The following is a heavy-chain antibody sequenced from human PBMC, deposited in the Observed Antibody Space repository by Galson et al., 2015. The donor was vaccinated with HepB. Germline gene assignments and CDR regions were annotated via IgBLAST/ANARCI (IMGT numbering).Heavy chain of an antibody. CDR1: GGSIGTSNW. V-gene: IGHV4-4*02. D-gene: IGHD2-2*01. Sequence: SETLSLTCAVSGGSIGTSNWWTWVRQPPGKGLEWIGEIYHGGSTNYNPSLKSRVTMSLDKSKNQFSVKVTSVTAADTAVYFCARRKVVPAADAFDIWGQGTVVTVSS. J-gene: IGHJ3*02. CDR3: ARRKVVPAADAFDI. CDR2: IYHGGST.